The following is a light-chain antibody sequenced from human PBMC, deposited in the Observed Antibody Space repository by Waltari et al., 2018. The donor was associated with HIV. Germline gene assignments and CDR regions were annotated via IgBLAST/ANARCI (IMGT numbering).Light chain of an antibody. CDR2: DVD. CDR3: SSYTLDFNKKK. J-gene: IGLJ6*01. V-gene: IGLV2-14*03. CDR1: DNDLGAAFPVSSS. Sequence: QSALTQPASVSASPGQSVSIVCTGSDNDLGAAFPVSSSVSWYQHRPGTAPKLLLYDVDKRPPGISDRFSGSKSGNKASLIISGLQTEDEALYFCSSYTLDFNKKKFG.